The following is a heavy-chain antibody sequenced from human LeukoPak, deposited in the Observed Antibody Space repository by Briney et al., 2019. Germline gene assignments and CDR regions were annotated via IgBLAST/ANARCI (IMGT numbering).Heavy chain of an antibody. V-gene: IGHV3-15*01. Sequence: PGGSLRLSCAASGFTFSNAWMSWARQAPGKGLEWVGRIKSKTDGGTTDYAAPVKGRFTISRDDSKNTLYLQMNSLKTEDTAVYYCTTDRGGYYYGSGNGGDYWGQGTLVTVSS. D-gene: IGHD3-10*01. CDR1: GFTFSNAW. CDR3: TTDRGGYYYGSGNGGDY. CDR2: IKSKTDGGTT. J-gene: IGHJ4*02.